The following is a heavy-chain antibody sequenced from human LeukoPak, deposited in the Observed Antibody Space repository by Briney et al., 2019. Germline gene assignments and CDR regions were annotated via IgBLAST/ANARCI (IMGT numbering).Heavy chain of an antibody. J-gene: IGHJ6*04. V-gene: IGHV3-11*06. Sequence: GGSLRLSCAASGFTFSDYYMSWIRQAPGKGQAWVSHISSSSQTNYADSVKGRFTISRDNAKNSLYLQMHSLRAEDTAVYYCARDGTATNYFYYGMDVWGKGITVTVSS. CDR1: GFTFSDYY. D-gene: IGHD4-17*01. CDR2: ISSSSQT. CDR3: ARDGTATNYFYYGMDV.